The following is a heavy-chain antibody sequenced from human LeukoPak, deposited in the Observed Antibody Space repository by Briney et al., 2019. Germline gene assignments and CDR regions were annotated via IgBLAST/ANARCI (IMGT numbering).Heavy chain of an antibody. J-gene: IGHJ4*02. CDR2: IYHSGST. CDR3: ARVTIFGVVPYYFDY. Sequence: SETLSLTCTVSGGSISSYYWSWIRQPPGKGLEWIGYIYHSGSTYYNPSLKSRVTISVDRSKNQFSLKLSSVTAADTAVYYCARVTIFGVVPYYFDYWGQGTLVTVSS. V-gene: IGHV4-59*12. CDR1: GGSISSYY. D-gene: IGHD3-3*01.